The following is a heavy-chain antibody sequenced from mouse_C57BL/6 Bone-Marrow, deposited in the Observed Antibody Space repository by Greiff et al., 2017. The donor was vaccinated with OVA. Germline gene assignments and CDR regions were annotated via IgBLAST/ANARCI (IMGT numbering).Heavy chain of an antibody. CDR1: GFTFSDYG. Sequence: EVMLVESGGGLVKPGGSLKLSCAASGFTFSDYGMHWVRQAPEQGLEWVAYISSGSSTIYYADTVKGRFTISRDNAKNTLFLQMSSLRSEDTAMYYCARPYLDYWGQGTTLTVSS. CDR3: ARPYLDY. V-gene: IGHV5-17*01. CDR2: ISSGSSTI. J-gene: IGHJ2*01.